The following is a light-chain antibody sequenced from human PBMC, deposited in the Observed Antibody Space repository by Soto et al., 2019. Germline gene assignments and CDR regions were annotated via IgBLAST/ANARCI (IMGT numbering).Light chain of an antibody. Sequence: QSALTQPASVSGSPGQSITISCTVTGSDVRTYNLVSWYQQHPGKVPKLIIYEASKRPSGVSNRFSGSQPGNTASLTVSGLQAEDEADYYCCSYAGDKPYVFGSGTKGTV. CDR2: EAS. V-gene: IGLV2-23*01. CDR3: CSYAGDKPYV. J-gene: IGLJ1*01. CDR1: GSDVRTYNL.